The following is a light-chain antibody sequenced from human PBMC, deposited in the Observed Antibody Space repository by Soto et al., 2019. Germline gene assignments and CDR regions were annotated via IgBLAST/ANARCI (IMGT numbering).Light chain of an antibody. V-gene: IGKV3-15*01. CDR1: QSVSSN. CDR2: GAS. Sequence: EIVMTQSPATLSVSPGERATLSCRASQSVSSNLAWYQQKPGQAPRLLIYGASTRATGIPARFSGSRSGTXXXXXXXXXXXXXXXXYYCQXXXDWPRTFGQGTKVEIK. CDR3: QXXXDWPRT. J-gene: IGKJ1*01.